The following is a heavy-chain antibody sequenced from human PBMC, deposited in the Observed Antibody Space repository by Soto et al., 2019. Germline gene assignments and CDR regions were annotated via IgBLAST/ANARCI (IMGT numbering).Heavy chain of an antibody. J-gene: IGHJ4*02. CDR1: GDSVSDNTAA. V-gene: IGHV6-1*01. D-gene: IGHD4-17*01. CDR2: TCYRSRWYN. CDR3: ARDGGIALTTFDF. Sequence: PSQTLSLTCAISGDSVSDNTAAWNWIRQSPSRGLEWLGRTCYRSRWYNDYTISVRSRIIINPDTSKNQFSLQLNSVTPEDTAVYYCARDGGIALTTFDFWGQGSLVTVSS.